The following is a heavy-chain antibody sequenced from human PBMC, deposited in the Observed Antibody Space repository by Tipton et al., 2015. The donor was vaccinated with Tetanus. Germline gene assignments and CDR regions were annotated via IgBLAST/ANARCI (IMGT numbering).Heavy chain of an antibody. CDR1: GYTFTSYD. V-gene: IGHV1-8*01. CDR2: MNPNSGNT. CDR3: ARGLFQKPLELYALYYYYYGMDV. D-gene: IGHD1-7*01. Sequence: QLVQSGAEVKKPGASVKVSCKASGYTFTSYDINWVRQATGQGLEWMGWMNPNSGNTGYAQKFQGRVTMTRNTSISTAYMELSSLRSEDTAVYYCARGLFQKPLELYALYYYYYGMDVWGQGTTVTVSS. J-gene: IGHJ6*02.